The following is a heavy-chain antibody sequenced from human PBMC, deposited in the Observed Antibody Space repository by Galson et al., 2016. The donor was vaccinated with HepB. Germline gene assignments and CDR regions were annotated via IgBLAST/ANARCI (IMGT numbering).Heavy chain of an antibody. CDR2: IYYSGGT. CDR3: ATSYPSPPVY. Sequence: SETLSLTCTVSGGSISSRSHYWGWVRQPPGKGLEWIGSIYYSGGTPYNPSLKTRVTISVDTSKNQFSLKLSSVTAADTAVYYCATSYPSPPVYWGQGILVTVSS. CDR1: GGSISSRSHY. D-gene: IGHD2-2*01. J-gene: IGHJ4*02. V-gene: IGHV4-39*01.